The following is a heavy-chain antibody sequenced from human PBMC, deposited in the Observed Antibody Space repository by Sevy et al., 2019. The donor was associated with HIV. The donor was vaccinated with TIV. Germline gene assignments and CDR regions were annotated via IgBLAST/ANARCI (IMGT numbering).Heavy chain of an antibody. Sequence: GGSLRLSCAASGFTFSSYSMNWVRQAPGKGLEWVSYISSSSTIYYADSVKGRFTISRDNAKNSLYLQMNSLRDEDTAVYYCARPGGYSYGYGEDYFDYWGQGTLVTVSS. D-gene: IGHD5-18*01. J-gene: IGHJ4*02. V-gene: IGHV3-48*02. CDR3: ARPGGYSYGYGEDYFDY. CDR1: GFTFSSYS. CDR2: ISSSSTI.